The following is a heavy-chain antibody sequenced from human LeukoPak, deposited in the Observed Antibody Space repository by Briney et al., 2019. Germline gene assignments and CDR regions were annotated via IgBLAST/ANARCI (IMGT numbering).Heavy chain of an antibody. V-gene: IGHV3-21*01. CDR2: ISSSSSYI. Sequence: GGSLRLSCAASGFTFSSYSMNWVRQAPGKGLEWVSSISSSSSYIYYADSVKGRFTISRDNAKNSLYLQMNGLRAEDTAVYYCAREGWELPHFDYWGQGTLVTVSS. CDR3: AREGWELPHFDY. D-gene: IGHD1-26*01. J-gene: IGHJ4*02. CDR1: GFTFSSYS.